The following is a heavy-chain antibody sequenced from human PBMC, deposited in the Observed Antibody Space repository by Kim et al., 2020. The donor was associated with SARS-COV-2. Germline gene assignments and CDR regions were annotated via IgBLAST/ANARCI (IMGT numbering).Heavy chain of an antibody. CDR2: IYYSGST. CDR1: GGSISSYY. CDR3: ARPYYDILTGYYPYAFDI. J-gene: IGHJ3*02. D-gene: IGHD3-9*01. Sequence: SETLSLTCTVSGGSISSYYWSWIRQPPGKGLEWIGYIYYSGSTNYNPSLKSRVTISVDTSKNQFSLKLSSVTAADTAVYYCARPYYDILTGYYPYAFDIWGRGTMVTVSS. V-gene: IGHV4-59*08.